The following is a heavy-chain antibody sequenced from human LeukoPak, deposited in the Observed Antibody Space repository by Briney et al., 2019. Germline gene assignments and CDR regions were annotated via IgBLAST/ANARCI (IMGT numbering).Heavy chain of an antibody. CDR1: GYTFTGYY. V-gene: IGHV1-2*02. J-gene: IGHJ4*02. Sequence: GASVKVSCKASGYTFTGYYMHWVRQAPGQGLEWMGWINPNSGGTNYAQKLQGRVTMTRDTSISTAYMELSRLRSDDTAVYYCARLNNGYYDSSGEYYFDYWGQGTLVTVSS. CDR2: INPNSGGT. CDR3: ARLNNGYYDSSGEYYFDY. D-gene: IGHD3-22*01.